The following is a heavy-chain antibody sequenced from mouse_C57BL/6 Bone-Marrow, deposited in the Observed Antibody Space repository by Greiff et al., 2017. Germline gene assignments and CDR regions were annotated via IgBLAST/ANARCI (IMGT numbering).Heavy chain of an antibody. CDR2: IYPGSGST. CDR3: ARSPYGDDEGFAY. J-gene: IGHJ3*01. Sequence: QVQLQQPGAELVKPGASVKMSCKASGYTFTSYWITWVKQRPGQGLEWIGDIYPGSGSTNYNEKFKSKATLTVDTSSSTDYMQLSSLTSEDSAVYDCARSPYGDDEGFAYWGQGTLVTVSA. CDR1: GYTFTSYW. D-gene: IGHD2-2*01. V-gene: IGHV1-55*01.